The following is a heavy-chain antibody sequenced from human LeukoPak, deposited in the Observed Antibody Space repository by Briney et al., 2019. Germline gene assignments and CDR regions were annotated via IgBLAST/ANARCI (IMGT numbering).Heavy chain of an antibody. V-gene: IGHV4-34*01. Sequence: SETLSLTCAVYGGSFSGYYWSWIRQPPGKGLEWIGEINHSGSTNYNPSLKSRVTISVDTSKNQFSLKLSSLTAADTAVYCCAREGLVGAREFSTPAAPNWFDPWGQGTLVTVSS. D-gene: IGHD2-2*01. CDR3: AREGLVGAREFSTPAAPNWFDP. CDR1: GGSFSGYY. J-gene: IGHJ5*02. CDR2: INHSGST.